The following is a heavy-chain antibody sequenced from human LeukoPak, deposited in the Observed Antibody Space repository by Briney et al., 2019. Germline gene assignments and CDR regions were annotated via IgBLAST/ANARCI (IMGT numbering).Heavy chain of an antibody. Sequence: ASVKVSCKVSGYTLTDLSMHWVRQAPGKGLEWMGGFDPEDGETIYAQKFQSRVTMTEDTSTDTAYMELSSLRSEDTAVYYCASWKYYDILTGYYPFDYWGQGTLVTVS. D-gene: IGHD3-9*01. J-gene: IGHJ4*02. CDR3: ASWKYYDILTGYYPFDY. CDR2: FDPEDGET. CDR1: GYTLTDLS. V-gene: IGHV1-24*01.